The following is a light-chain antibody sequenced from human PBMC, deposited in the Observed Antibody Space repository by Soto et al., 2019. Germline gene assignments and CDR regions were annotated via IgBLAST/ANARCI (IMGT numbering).Light chain of an antibody. CDR3: TSFTTTNIWV. J-gene: IGLJ3*02. CDR1: SSNSGAGFH. V-gene: IGLV1-40*01. Sequence: QSALTQPPSVSGAPGQRVTISCTGSSSNSGAGFHVHWYQQLPGTAPKLLIYGNTNRPSGVPDRFSGSKSGTSASLDITGLQAEDEADYYCTSFTTTNIWVFGGGTKLTVL. CDR2: GNT.